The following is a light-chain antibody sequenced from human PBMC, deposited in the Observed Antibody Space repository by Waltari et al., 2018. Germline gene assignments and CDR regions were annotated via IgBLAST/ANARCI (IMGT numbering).Light chain of an antibody. Sequence: QSVLTQTPSASGTPGQRVTISCSGTRSNIGSNYVYWYQPRPGTAPNLPLARNNQRPSRAPDRFSGATSGSSPGLAVRVRGCGDEADYCCAAWDDRLGGLVFGGGTKVT. V-gene: IGLV1-47*01. CDR1: RSNIGSNY. J-gene: IGLJ3*02. CDR2: RNN. CDR3: AAWDDRLGGLV.